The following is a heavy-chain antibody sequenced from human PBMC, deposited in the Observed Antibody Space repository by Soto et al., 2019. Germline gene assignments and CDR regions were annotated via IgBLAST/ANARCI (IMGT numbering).Heavy chain of an antibody. V-gene: IGHV3-7*01. Sequence: PGGSLRLSCAASGFTFSNYWMSWVRQAPGKGLEWVASIKKDGSEQYYVDSVKCRFTISRDNAKNSLYLQMNSLRAEDTAVYYCARDPIQDFDYWGQGTLVTVSS. D-gene: IGHD5-18*01. CDR2: IKKDGSEQ. CDR1: GFTFSNYW. CDR3: ARDPIQDFDY. J-gene: IGHJ4*02.